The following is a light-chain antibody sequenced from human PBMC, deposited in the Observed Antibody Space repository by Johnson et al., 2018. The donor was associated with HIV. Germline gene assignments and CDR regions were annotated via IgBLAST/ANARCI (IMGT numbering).Light chain of an antibody. J-gene: IGLJ1*01. CDR3: GTWDSSLNV. CDR2: ENN. V-gene: IGLV1-51*02. Sequence: QSVLTQPPSVSAAPGQKVTISCSGSSSNIGNNYVSWYQQLPGTAPKLFIYENNKRPSGIPDRFSGSRSGTSATLGITGLQTGDEADYYCGTWDSSLNVFGTGTKVTVL. CDR1: SSNIGNNY.